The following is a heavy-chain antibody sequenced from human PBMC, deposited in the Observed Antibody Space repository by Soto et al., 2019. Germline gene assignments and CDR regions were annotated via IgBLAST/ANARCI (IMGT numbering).Heavy chain of an antibody. CDR1: GFTFSSYA. J-gene: IGHJ6*02. CDR2: ISGSGGST. V-gene: IGHV3-23*01. D-gene: IGHD7-27*01. CDR3: AKTTAKLGIRHYYYYGMDV. Sequence: GGSLRLSCAASGFTFSSYAMSWVRQAPGKGLEWVSAISGSGGSTYYADSVKGRFTISRDNSKNTLYLQMNSLRAEDTAVYYCAKTTAKLGIRHYYYYGMDVWGQGTTVTVSS.